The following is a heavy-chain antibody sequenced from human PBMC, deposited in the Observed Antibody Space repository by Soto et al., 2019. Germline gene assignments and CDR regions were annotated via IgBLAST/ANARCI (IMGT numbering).Heavy chain of an antibody. CDR2: IDWDDDK. Sequence: SGPTLVNPTQTLTLTCTFSGFSLSTSGMCVSWIRQPPGKALEWLALIDWDDDKYYSTSLKTRLTISKDTSKNQVVLTMTNMDPVDTATYYCARIRRGSYYYGMDVWGQGTTVTVSS. V-gene: IGHV2-70*01. CDR3: ARIRRGSYYYGMDV. J-gene: IGHJ6*02. D-gene: IGHD3-16*01. CDR1: GFSLSTSGMC.